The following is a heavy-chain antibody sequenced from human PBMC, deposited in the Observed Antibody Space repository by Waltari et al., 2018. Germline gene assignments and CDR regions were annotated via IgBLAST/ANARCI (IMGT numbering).Heavy chain of an antibody. CDR1: GFGLHGYW. CDR2: INSDGSST. CDR3: ASVEVGDYDFDY. J-gene: IGHJ4*02. D-gene: IGHD4-17*01. Sequence: EVQLVESGGGLVQPGVSRRVCCEASGFGLHGYWMLWVPQSAGKGLVWVARINSDGSSTRYADYVKSRFTISRDNAKNTLYLQMNSLSAEDTAVYYCASVEVGDYDFDYWGQGTLVTVSS. V-gene: IGHV3-74*01.